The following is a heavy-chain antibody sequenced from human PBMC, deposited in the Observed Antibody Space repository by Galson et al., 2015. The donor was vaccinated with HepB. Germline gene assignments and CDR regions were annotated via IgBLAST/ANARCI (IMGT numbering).Heavy chain of an antibody. CDR2: ISHDENTK. J-gene: IGHJ3*02. CDR1: GFAFRDYA. V-gene: IGHV3-30-3*02. CDR3: ATVAWKINPGFDI. Sequence: LILSCAASGFAFRDYAMHWVRQAPGKGLEWVAYISHDENTKRFADSVQGRFTVSRDNPKDTLYLHLNSLKTEDTAVYYCATVAWKINPGFDIWGRGSMVTVSP. D-gene: IGHD1-1*01.